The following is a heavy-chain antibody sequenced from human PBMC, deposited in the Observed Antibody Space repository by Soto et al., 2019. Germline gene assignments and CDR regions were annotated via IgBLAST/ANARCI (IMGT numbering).Heavy chain of an antibody. CDR3: VKGPPDMVVPAACDY. CDR1: GFTFSSYA. D-gene: IGHD2-2*01. CDR2: ISSNGGST. Sequence: HPGGSLRLSCSASGFTFSSYAMHWVRQAPGKGLEYVSAISSNGGSTYYADSVKGRFTISRDNSKNTLYLQMSSLRAEDAAVYYCVKGPPDMVVPAACDYWGQGTLVTVS. J-gene: IGHJ4*02. V-gene: IGHV3-64D*06.